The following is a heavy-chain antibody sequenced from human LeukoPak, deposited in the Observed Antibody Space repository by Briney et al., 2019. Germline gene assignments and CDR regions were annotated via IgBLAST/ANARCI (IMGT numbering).Heavy chain of an antibody. J-gene: IGHJ5*02. CDR2: IYTSGST. Sequence: SQTLSLTCTVSGGSISSGSYYWSWIRQPAGKGLEWIGRIYTSGSTNYNPSLKSRVTISVDTSKNQFSLKLSSVTAADTAVYYCARDRYSSPAGFAPWGQGTLVTVSS. CDR3: ARDRYSSPAGFAP. V-gene: IGHV4-61*02. CDR1: GGSISSGSYY. D-gene: IGHD6-13*01.